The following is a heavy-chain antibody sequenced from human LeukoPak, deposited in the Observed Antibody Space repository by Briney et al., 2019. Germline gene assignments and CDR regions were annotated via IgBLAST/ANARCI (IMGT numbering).Heavy chain of an antibody. J-gene: IGHJ3*02. CDR2: IKQDGSAK. Sequence: GGSLRLSCAASGFTFSSYWMSWVRQAPGKGLEWVANIKQDGSAKDYVDAVKGRFTISRDNAKNSLYLQMNSMRAEDTAVYYCARPNYDFWSGYSFGASDIWGQGTMVTVSS. CDR3: ARPNYDFWSGYSFGASDI. CDR1: GFTFSSYW. V-gene: IGHV3-7*01. D-gene: IGHD3-3*01.